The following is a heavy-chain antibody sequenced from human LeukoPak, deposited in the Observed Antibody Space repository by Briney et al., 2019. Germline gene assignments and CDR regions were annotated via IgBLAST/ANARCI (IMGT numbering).Heavy chain of an antibody. CDR3: ASAVAAAPIDAFDI. J-gene: IGHJ3*02. CDR2: ISSSSSYI. D-gene: IGHD6-13*01. V-gene: IGHV3-21*01. Sequence: GGSLRLSCAASGFTFSSDSMNWVRQAPGKGLEWVSSISSSSSYIYYADSVKGRFTISRDNAKNSLYLQMNSLRAEDTAVYYCASAVAAAPIDAFDIWGQGAMVTVSS. CDR1: GFTFSSDS.